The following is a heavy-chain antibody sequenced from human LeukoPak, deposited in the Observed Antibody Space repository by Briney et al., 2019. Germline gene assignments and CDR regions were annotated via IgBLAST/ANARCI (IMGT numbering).Heavy chain of an antibody. CDR2: INTNTGNP. V-gene: IGHV7-4-1*02. CDR1: GYTFTSNA. Sequence: GASVTVSFKASGYTFTSNAMNWVRQAPGQGLEWMGWINTNTGNPTYAQGFTGRFVFSLDTSVSTASLQINSLKAEDTAVYYCARDPQVSYYGSGSIDYWGQGTLVTVSS. CDR3: ARDPQVSYYGSGSIDY. D-gene: IGHD3-10*01. J-gene: IGHJ4*02.